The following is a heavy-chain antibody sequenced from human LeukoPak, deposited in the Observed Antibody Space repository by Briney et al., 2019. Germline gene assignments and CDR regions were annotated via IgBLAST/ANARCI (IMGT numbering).Heavy chain of an antibody. J-gene: IGHJ4*02. CDR1: GGSISRSSYS. V-gene: IGHV4-39*07. Sequence: SETLSLTCTVSGGSISRSSYSWGWIRQPPGKGLEWIGSIYYSGSTYYNPSLNRRLTISLDTSKNQFSLKLTSVTAADTAVYYCARNTNGGDYDPFDYWGQGTLVTVSS. D-gene: IGHD4-17*01. CDR3: ARNTNGGDYDPFDY. CDR2: IYYSGST.